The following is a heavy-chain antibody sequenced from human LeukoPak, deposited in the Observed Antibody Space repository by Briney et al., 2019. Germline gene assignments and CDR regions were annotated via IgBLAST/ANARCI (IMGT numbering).Heavy chain of an antibody. CDR2: ISAYNGNT. V-gene: IGHV1-18*04. Sequence: ASVKVSCKASGYTFTSYYMHWVRQAPGQGLEWMGWISAYNGNTNYAQKLQGRVTMTTDTSTSTAYMELRSLRSDDTAVYYCARDGEAMIVAPFDYWGQGTLVTVSS. CDR3: ARDGEAMIVAPFDY. D-gene: IGHD3-22*01. CDR1: GYTFTSYY. J-gene: IGHJ4*02.